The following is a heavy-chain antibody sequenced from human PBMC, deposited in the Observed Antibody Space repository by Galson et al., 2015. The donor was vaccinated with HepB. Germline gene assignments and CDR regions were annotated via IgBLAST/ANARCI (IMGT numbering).Heavy chain of an antibody. D-gene: IGHD1-26*01. Sequence: SLRLSCAASGFTVSNNYMSWVRQAPGKGLEWVSLIYSNGVTKYADSVKGRFTISRDNSKNTLFLQTSSLRADDTAVYYCAANSESRYWGQGTLVTVSS. V-gene: IGHV3-66*01. CDR1: GFTVSNNY. CDR2: IYSNGVT. J-gene: IGHJ4*02. CDR3: AANSESRY.